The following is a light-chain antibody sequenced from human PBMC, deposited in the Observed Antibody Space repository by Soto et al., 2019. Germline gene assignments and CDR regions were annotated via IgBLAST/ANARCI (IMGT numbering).Light chain of an antibody. CDR3: QPYKDYPLT. CDR2: AAS. CDR1: QDINYH. Sequence: DIQMTQSPSSLSASVGDRITITCRASQDINYHLAWFQQTPGQAPKSLIYAASSLHSGVPSRFSGSGSGTDFTLTISSLQPEDFATYYCQPYKDYPLTFGGGSKVQIK. V-gene: IGKV1-16*01. J-gene: IGKJ4*01.